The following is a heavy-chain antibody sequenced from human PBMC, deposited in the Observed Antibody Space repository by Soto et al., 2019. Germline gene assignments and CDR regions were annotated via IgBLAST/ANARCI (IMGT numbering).Heavy chain of an antibody. Sequence: SETLSLTCAVYGGSFSGSYWSWIRQPPGKGLEWIGYAYYSGTTVYNPSLKSRVSISVDTSKKHVSLRLNSVTAADTAVYYCAVWSALTQYYFDSWGHGTLVTVSS. D-gene: IGHD3-3*01. J-gene: IGHJ4*01. CDR3: AVWSALTQYYFDS. V-gene: IGHV4-59*13. CDR2: AYYSGTT. CDR1: GGSFSGSY.